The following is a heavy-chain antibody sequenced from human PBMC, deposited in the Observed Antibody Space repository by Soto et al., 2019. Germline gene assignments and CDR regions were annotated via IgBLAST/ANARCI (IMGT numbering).Heavy chain of an antibody. Sequence: QVQLVQSGAEVKKPGASVKVSCKASGYTFTSYYMHWVRQAPGQGLEWMGIINPSGGSTSYAQKFQGRVTMTRDMSTSTVYMELSSLRSEDTAVYYCARVGVDCSGGSCPVGFDPWGQGTLVTVSS. D-gene: IGHD2-15*01. CDR1: GYTFTSYY. J-gene: IGHJ5*02. CDR3: ARVGVDCSGGSCPVGFDP. V-gene: IGHV1-46*01. CDR2: INPSGGST.